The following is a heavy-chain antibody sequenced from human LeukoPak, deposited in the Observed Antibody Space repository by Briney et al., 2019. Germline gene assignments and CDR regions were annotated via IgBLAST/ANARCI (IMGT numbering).Heavy chain of an antibody. D-gene: IGHD6-19*01. V-gene: IGHV1-2*06. CDR1: GYTFAGYY. CDR3: ARDSGSGWASEDY. Sequence: ASVKVSCKASGYTFAGYYMHWVRQAPGQGLEWMGRINPNSGGTNYAQKFQGRVTMTRDTSISTAYMELSRLRPDDTAVYYCARDSGSGWASEDYWGQGTLVTVSS. CDR2: INPNSGGT. J-gene: IGHJ4*02.